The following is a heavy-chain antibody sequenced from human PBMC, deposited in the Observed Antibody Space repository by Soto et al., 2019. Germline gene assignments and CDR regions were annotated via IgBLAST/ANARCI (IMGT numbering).Heavy chain of an antibody. CDR2: INRKSDI. CDR1: GITFDDNA. J-gene: IGHJ4*02. CDR3: AISQDRGGRTTFIY. Sequence: PGGFLRLSCAVFGITFDDNAMHWVRQSPEKGLEWVSGINRKSDIGYADSVKGRFTNSKDNAENSHYLQMNCLKAENTALYYCAISQDRGGRTTFIYWGQGTQVTVSS. D-gene: IGHD3-16*01. V-gene: IGHV3-9*01.